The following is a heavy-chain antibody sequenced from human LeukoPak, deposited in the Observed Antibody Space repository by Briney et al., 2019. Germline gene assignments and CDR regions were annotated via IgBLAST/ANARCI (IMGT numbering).Heavy chain of an antibody. CDR2: ISFDGSNK. V-gene: IGHV3-30*04. Sequence: PGGSLRLSCAASGFSFSSYAIHWVRQAPGKGPEWVAVISFDGSNKYYADSVKGRFTISRDNSKNTLYLQMNSLRPEDTAVYYCARGTGDYWGQGTLVAVSS. J-gene: IGHJ4*02. CDR1: GFSFSSYA. CDR3: ARGTGDY.